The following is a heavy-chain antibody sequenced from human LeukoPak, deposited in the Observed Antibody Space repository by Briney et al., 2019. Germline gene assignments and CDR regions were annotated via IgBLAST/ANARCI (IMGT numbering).Heavy chain of an antibody. J-gene: IGHJ3*02. D-gene: IGHD6-13*01. CDR3: ARDRPNIAAPAGDAFDI. Sequence: GGSLRLSCAASGFTVSSNYMSWVRQAPGKGLEWVSVIYSGGSTYYADSVKGRFTISRDNSKNTLYHQMNSLRAEDTAVYYCARDRPNIAAPAGDAFDIWGQGTMVTVSS. CDR1: GFTVSSNY. V-gene: IGHV3-66*01. CDR2: IYSGGST.